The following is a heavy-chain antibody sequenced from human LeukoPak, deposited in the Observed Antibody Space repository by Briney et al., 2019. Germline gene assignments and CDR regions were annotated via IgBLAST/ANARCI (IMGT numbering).Heavy chain of an antibody. CDR1: GFTFSSYA. CDR2: ISGSGGNT. V-gene: IGHV3-23*01. D-gene: IGHD1-7*01. Sequence: GGSLILSCAASGFTFSSYAMSWVRQAPGKGLEWVSAISGSGGNTYYADSVKGRFTISRDNSKNTLYLQMNSLRAEDTAVYYCARATGTTFSYFDSWGQGTLVTVSS. CDR3: ARATGTTFSYFDS. J-gene: IGHJ4*02.